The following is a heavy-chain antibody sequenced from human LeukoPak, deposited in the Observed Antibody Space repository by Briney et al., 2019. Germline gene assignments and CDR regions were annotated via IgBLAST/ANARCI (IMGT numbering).Heavy chain of an antibody. D-gene: IGHD2-2*01. Sequence: ASVKVSCKASGYTFTGYYMHWVRQATGQGLEWMGWMNPNSGNTGYAQKFQGRVTITRNTSISTAYMELSSLRSEDTAVYYCARGRRRRDIVVVPATWPMGYWGQGTLVTVSS. CDR1: GYTFTGYY. V-gene: IGHV1-8*03. CDR3: ARGRRRRDIVVVPATWPMGY. J-gene: IGHJ4*02. CDR2: MNPNSGNT.